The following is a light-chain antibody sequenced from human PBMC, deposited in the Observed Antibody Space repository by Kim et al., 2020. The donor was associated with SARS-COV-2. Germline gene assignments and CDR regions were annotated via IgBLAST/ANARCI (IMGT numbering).Light chain of an antibody. CDR2: NTN. CDR1: SGSVSPTNY. V-gene: IGLV8-61*01. J-gene: IGLJ2*01. Sequence: GETVPLTCGLSSGSVSPTNYPSWYQQNPSPPPRTLIHNTNTRSSRVPDRFSGYILGNKAALTITGAQADDESDYYCVVYMGSGIWVFGGGTQLPS. CDR3: VVYMGSGIWV.